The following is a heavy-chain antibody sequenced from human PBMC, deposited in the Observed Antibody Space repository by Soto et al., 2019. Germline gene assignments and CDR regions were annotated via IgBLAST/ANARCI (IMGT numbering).Heavy chain of an antibody. Sequence: QVQLQQWGAGLLKPSETLSLTCAVYGGSFSGFYWSWIRQSPGKGLEWIAEINHRGSANNNPSLKSRVAISLDTAKNQFSLKLSSLAAADTAIYSCVRGRTGDGDNTADGFDVWGQGKLVNVSS. J-gene: IGHJ3*01. CDR3: VRGRTGDGDNTADGFDV. D-gene: IGHD1-26*01. CDR2: INHRGSA. CDR1: GGSFSGFY. V-gene: IGHV4-34*01.